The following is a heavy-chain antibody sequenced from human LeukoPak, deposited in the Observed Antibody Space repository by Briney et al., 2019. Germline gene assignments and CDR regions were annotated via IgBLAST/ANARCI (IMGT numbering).Heavy chain of an antibody. D-gene: IGHD3-10*02. CDR1: GYTFTGNY. Sequence: ASVKVSCKASGYTFTGNYLHWVRQAPGQGLEWMGWINPNSGATNCAQKFQDRVTMTRDTSISTAYMELSRLRSDDTAVYYCARGPYVPFPNWYFDLWGRGTLVTVSS. V-gene: IGHV1-2*02. CDR2: INPNSGAT. J-gene: IGHJ2*01. CDR3: ARGPYVPFPNWYFDL.